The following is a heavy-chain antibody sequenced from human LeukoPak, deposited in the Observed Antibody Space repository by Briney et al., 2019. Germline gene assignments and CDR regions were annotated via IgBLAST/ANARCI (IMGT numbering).Heavy chain of an antibody. CDR3: ANYKRGPGSFYVDY. D-gene: IGHD3-10*01. J-gene: IGHJ4*02. CDR1: GDSVSSAGFH. Sequence: PSETLSLTCTVSGDSVSSAGFHWSWIRQPPGRRLEWIGYISYSGSTNYNPSFNSRVTISLDTSNNQFSLKLSSLTAADTAIYLCANYKRGPGSFYVDYWGQGALVSVSS. V-gene: IGHV4-61*08. CDR2: ISYSGST.